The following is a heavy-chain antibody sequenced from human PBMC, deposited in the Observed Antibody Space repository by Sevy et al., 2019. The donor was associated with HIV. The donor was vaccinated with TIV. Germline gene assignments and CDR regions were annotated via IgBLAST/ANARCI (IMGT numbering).Heavy chain of an antibody. J-gene: IGHJ5*02. CDR2: INESGIT. Sequence: SETLSLTCAVHDGSFSGYYWNWIRQLPGKGREGIGEINESGITYYNPSLKSQGTISVDTSKKQSPLNLNSVTAADTAVYFCARSPPVVVVPGAPSWFDPWGQGTLVTVSS. CDR1: DGSFSGYY. D-gene: IGHD2-2*01. CDR3: ARSPPVVVVPGAPSWFDP. V-gene: IGHV4-34*01.